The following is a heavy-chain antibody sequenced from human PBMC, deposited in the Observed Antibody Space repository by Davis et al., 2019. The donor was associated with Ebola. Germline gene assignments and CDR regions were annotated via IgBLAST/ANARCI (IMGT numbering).Heavy chain of an antibody. Sequence: SETLSLTCTVSGGSISSYYWSWIRQPPGKGLEWIGYIYYSGSTNYNPSLKSRVTISVDTSKNQFSLKLSSVTAADTAVYYCARGGFEYSSSSGLLQVVYYYYYYMDVWGKGTTVTVSS. CDR1: GGSISSYY. CDR3: ARGGFEYSSSSGLLQVVYYYYYYMDV. CDR2: IYYSGST. V-gene: IGHV4-59*01. D-gene: IGHD6-6*01. J-gene: IGHJ6*03.